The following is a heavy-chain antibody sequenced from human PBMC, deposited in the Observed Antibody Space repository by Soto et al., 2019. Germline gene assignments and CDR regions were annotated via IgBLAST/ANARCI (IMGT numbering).Heavy chain of an antibody. CDR3: ARDPAP. CDR1: GGSISTGGYY. Sequence: QVQLQESGPGLVKPSHTLSLTCTVSGGSISTGGYYWSWIRQHPGKGLEWIGYICNSATTYYHPSLKSRLTISVEPSKTQFPLKLSSVTVADPAVYYCARDPAPWGQGALVNGSS. J-gene: IGHJ5*02. CDR2: ICNSATT. V-gene: IGHV4-31*03.